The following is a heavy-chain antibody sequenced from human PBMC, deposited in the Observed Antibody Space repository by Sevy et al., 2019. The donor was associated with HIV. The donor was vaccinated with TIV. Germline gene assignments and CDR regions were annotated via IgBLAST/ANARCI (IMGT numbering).Heavy chain of an antibody. J-gene: IGHJ6*02. CDR3: ARDNWPSSGCPSYYYYGMDV. Sequence: SETLSLTCTVSGGSISSGSYYWSWIRQPAGKGLEWIGRIYTSGSTNYNPSLKSRVTMSVDTSKNQFSLKLSSVTAANPAVHDWARDNWPSSGCPSYYYYGMDVWGQGTTVTVSS. CDR1: GGSISSGSYY. D-gene: IGHD6-19*01. CDR2: IYTSGST. V-gene: IGHV4-61*02.